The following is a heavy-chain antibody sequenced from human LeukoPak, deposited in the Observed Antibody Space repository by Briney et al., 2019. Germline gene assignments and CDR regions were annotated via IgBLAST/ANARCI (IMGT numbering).Heavy chain of an antibody. CDR3: ARVYGDFAPFDY. J-gene: IGHJ4*02. D-gene: IGHD4-17*01. V-gene: IGHV3-23*01. Sequence: GGTLRLSCAASGFTFSSYGMSWVRQAPGKGLEWVSAISGSGGSTYYADSVKGRFTISRDNSKNTLYLQMNSLRAEDTAVYYCARVYGDFAPFDYWGQGTLVTVSS. CDR1: GFTFSSYG. CDR2: ISGSGGST.